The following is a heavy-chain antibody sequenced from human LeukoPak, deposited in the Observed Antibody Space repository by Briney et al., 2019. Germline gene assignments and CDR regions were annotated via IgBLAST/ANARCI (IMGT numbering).Heavy chain of an antibody. Sequence: GGSLRLSCAASGFIFRTYSMNWVRQSPGKALEGVSYISGDSNTIIYADSVKGRFSASSDNAKNSMFLQMHSLRDEDTAVYFCARELAPPNFDYWGQGTLVTVSS. CDR1: GFIFRTYS. V-gene: IGHV3-48*02. CDR3: ARELAPPNFDY. J-gene: IGHJ4*02. D-gene: IGHD5-12*01. CDR2: ISGDSNTI.